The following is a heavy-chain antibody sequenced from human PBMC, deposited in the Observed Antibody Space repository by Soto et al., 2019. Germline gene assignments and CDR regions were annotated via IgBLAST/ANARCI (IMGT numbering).Heavy chain of an antibody. D-gene: IGHD1-26*01. J-gene: IGHJ4*02. CDR2: ICYGGTT. CDR3: ARKPNYRGIYYYFDY. Sequence: QLQLQESGPGLVKPSETLSLTCTVSGGSSSSSNSCWAWIRQAPGKELQWIVTICYGGTTHHNPSLKSRVTMSVDMPKNQFHLNLNSVTAADTAVYFCARKPNYRGIYYYFDYWGQGALVTVSS. V-gene: IGHV4-39*01. CDR1: GGSSSSSNSC.